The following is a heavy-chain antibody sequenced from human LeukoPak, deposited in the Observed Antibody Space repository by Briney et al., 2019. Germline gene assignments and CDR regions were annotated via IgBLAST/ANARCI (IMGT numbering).Heavy chain of an antibody. D-gene: IGHD3-22*01. CDR2: MYLSGTT. Sequence: SETLSLTCTVSGDSINSLDLWSWVRQPPGKGLEWIGEMYLSGTTHSNPSVKSRVIISIDKSKNQFFLNLSSVTAADTAVYYCAGLVGRYSSGLYYYYFDYWGQGTLVTVSS. CDR3: AGLVGRYSSGLYYYYFDY. V-gene: IGHV4-4*02. CDR1: GDSINSLDL. J-gene: IGHJ4*02.